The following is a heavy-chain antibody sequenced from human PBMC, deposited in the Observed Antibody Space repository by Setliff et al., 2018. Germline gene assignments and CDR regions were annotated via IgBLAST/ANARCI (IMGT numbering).Heavy chain of an antibody. Sequence: GASVKVSCKASGFVFITYAITWVRQAPGQGLEWMGWISTYTANTKYAQKFQGRVTMTTDTSTTTAYMELKSLRSDDTAVYYCARSWRAGALNHFDYWGQGSRVTVSS. D-gene: IGHD3-3*01. J-gene: IGHJ4*02. CDR2: ISTYTANT. CDR1: GFVFITYA. V-gene: IGHV1-18*01. CDR3: ARSWRAGALNHFDY.